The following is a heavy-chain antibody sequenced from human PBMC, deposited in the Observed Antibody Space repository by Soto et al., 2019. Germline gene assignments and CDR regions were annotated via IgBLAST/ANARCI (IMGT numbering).Heavy chain of an antibody. Sequence: ASVKVSCKASGYTFTGYYMHWVRQAPGQGLGWMGWINPNSGGTNYAQKFQGRVTMTRDTSISTAYMELSRLRSDDTAVYYCARDLSVGASRHDAFDIWGQGTMVTVSS. V-gene: IGHV1-2*02. CDR1: GYTFTGYY. CDR2: INPNSGGT. CDR3: ARDLSVGASRHDAFDI. J-gene: IGHJ3*02. D-gene: IGHD1-26*01.